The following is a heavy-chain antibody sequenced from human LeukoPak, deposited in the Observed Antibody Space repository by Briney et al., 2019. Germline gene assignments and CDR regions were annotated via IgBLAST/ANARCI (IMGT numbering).Heavy chain of an antibody. CDR3: AADHGGSYFPTRFDY. D-gene: IGHD1-26*01. CDR2: IYSSGST. V-gene: IGHV4-4*07. CDR1: TGSISSYY. J-gene: IGHJ4*02. Sequence: SETLSLTCTVSTGSISSYYCSWIRQPAGKGLEYIGRIYSSGSTNYSPSLKSRVTMSVDTSKNQFSLKLTSVTAADTAVYYCAADHGGSYFPTRFDYWGQGTLVTVSS.